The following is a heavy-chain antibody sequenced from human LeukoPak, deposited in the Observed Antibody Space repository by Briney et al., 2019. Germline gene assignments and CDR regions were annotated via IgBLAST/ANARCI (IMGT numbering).Heavy chain of an antibody. J-gene: IGHJ4*02. CDR1: GYTFTGYY. CDR2: INPNSGGT. Sequence: ASVKISCKASGYTFTGYYMHCVRQAPGQWLELMGRINPNSGGTNYAQKFQGRVTMTRDTSISTAYMELSRLRSDDTAVYYCARDTADFDWLTIDYWGQGTLVTVSS. CDR3: ARDTADFDWLTIDY. V-gene: IGHV1-2*06. D-gene: IGHD3-9*01.